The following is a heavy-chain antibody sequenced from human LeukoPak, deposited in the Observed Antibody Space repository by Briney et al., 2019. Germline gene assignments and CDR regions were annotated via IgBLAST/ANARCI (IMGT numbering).Heavy chain of an antibody. Sequence: KPSETLSLTCAVYGGSFSGYYWSWIRQPPGKGLEWIGEINHSGSTNYNPSLKSRVTISVDTSKNQFSLKLSSVTAADTAVYYCARGGYCSSTSCYAHWFDPWGQGTLVTASS. J-gene: IGHJ5*02. D-gene: IGHD2-2*01. CDR1: GGSFSGYY. CDR3: ARGGYCSSTSCYAHWFDP. V-gene: IGHV4-34*01. CDR2: INHSGST.